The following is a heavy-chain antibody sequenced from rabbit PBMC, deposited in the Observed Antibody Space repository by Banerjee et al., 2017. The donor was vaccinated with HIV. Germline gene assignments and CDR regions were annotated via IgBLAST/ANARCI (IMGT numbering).Heavy chain of an antibody. J-gene: IGHJ4*01. D-gene: IGHD4-1*01. CDR3: ARELAGVIGWNFNL. CDR2: IYTGSSGRT. Sequence: QEQLEESGGDLVKPEASLTLSCKASGVTLSGYCMCWCRRAPGEGLEWNACIYTGSSGRTYYASWAKGRFTISKTSSTTVTLQMTSLTAADTASYFCARELAGVIGWNFNLWGPGTLVTVS. CDR1: GVTLSGYC. V-gene: IGHV1S45*01.